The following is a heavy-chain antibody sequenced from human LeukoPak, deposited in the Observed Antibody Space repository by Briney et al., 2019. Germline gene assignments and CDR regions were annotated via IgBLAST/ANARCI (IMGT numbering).Heavy chain of an antibody. D-gene: IGHD3-22*01. J-gene: IGHJ6*02. CDR1: GGSFSGYY. Sequence: PSETLSLTCAVYGGSFSGYYWSWIRQPPGKGLEWIGEINHSGSTNYNPSLKSRVTISVDTSKNQFSLQLSSVTAADTAVYYCARDAYYYDSSGYYYYYYGLDVWGQGTTVTVSS. CDR3: ARDAYYYDSSGYYYYYYGLDV. CDR2: INHSGST. V-gene: IGHV4-34*01.